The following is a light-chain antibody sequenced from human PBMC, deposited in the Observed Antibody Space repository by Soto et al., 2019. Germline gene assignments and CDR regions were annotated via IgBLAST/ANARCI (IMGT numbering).Light chain of an antibody. Sequence: DIQMPQSPSTLSASVGAPATVTGRASQSVSGWLAWYQQKPGEAPKLLIYDASALPRGVPSRFSGSGSGTKFTLTISSLQPEDFATYYCQQLNTYPETFGQGTKVDIK. CDR3: QQLNTYPET. V-gene: IGKV1-5*01. CDR1: QSVSGW. J-gene: IGKJ1*01. CDR2: DAS.